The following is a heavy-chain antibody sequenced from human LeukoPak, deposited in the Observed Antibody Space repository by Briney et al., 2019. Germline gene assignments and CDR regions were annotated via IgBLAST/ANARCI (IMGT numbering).Heavy chain of an antibody. CDR3: ARYSSSPSFDC. J-gene: IGHJ4*02. D-gene: IGHD6-13*01. CDR2: IYTSGST. Sequence: SETLSLTCSVSGASITSYYWSWIRQPAGKGLEWIGRIYTSGSTDYNPSLKSRVTMSVDTSKNQFSLKLNSVTAADTAVYYCARYSSSPSFDCWGQGTLVTVSS. V-gene: IGHV4-4*07. CDR1: GASITSYY.